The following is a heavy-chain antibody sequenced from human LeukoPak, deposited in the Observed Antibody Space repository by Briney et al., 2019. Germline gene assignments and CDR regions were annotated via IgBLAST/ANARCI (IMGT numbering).Heavy chain of an antibody. J-gene: IGHJ4*02. CDR1: GGSISSSSYY. Sequence: SETLSLTCTVSGGSISSSSYYWGWIRQPPGKGLEWIGSIYYRGSTYYNPSLKSRVTISVDTSKDQFSLKLSSVTAADTAVYYCARATGWAYYFDSWGQGALVTVSS. D-gene: IGHD1-26*01. CDR2: IYYRGST. CDR3: ARATGWAYYFDS. V-gene: IGHV4-39*07.